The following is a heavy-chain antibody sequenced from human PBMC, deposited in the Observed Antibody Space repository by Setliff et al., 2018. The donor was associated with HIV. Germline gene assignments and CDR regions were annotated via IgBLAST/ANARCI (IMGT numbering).Heavy chain of an antibody. Sequence: LRLSCAASGIIFSNYGMHWVRQAPGKGLEWVAYVRFDGNDKYYRDSVKGRFTISRDNSKNTLYLQMNSLRAEDTAVYYCARIRGFCSGGSCYPYYYYAMDVWGQGTTVTVSS. J-gene: IGHJ6*02. D-gene: IGHD2-15*01. CDR2: VRFDGNDK. V-gene: IGHV3-30*02. CDR3: ARIRGFCSGGSCYPYYYYAMDV. CDR1: GIIFSNYG.